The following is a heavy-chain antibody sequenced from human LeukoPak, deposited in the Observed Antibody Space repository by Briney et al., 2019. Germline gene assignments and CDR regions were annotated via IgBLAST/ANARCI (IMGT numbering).Heavy chain of an antibody. CDR1: GFTFSSYS. CDR3: ARDKEEELVPDY. Sequence: GGPLRLSCAASGFTFSSYSMNWVRQAPGKGLEWVSSISSSSSYIYYADSVKGRFTVSRDNAKNSLYLQMNSLRAEDTAVYYCARDKEEELVPDYWGQGTLVTVSS. V-gene: IGHV3-21*01. CDR2: ISSSSSYI. D-gene: IGHD3-9*01. J-gene: IGHJ4*02.